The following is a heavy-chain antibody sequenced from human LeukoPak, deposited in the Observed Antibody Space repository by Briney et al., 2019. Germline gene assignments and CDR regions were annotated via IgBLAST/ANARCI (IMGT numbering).Heavy chain of an antibody. J-gene: IGHJ5*02. CDR2: IYYSGST. CDR3: ARDDPVAGRFDP. CDR1: GGSISSYY. Sequence: SETLSLTCTVSGGSISSYYWRWIRQPPGKGLEWIGYIYYSGSTNYNPSLKSRVTISVDTSKNQFSLKLSSVTAADTAVYYCARDDPVAGRFDPWGQGTLVTVSS. V-gene: IGHV4-59*01. D-gene: IGHD6-19*01.